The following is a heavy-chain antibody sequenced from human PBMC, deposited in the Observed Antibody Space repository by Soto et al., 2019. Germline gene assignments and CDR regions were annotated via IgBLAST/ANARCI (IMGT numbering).Heavy chain of an antibody. CDR3: ARTNPLADTDY. V-gene: IGHV5-10-1*01. CDR2: IDPSDSYT. J-gene: IGHJ4*02. D-gene: IGHD3-16*02. Sequence: WIRQPPGKGLEWMGRIDPSDSYTNYSPSFQGHVTISADKSISTAYLQWSSLKASDTAMYYCARTNPLADTDYWGQGTLVTVSS.